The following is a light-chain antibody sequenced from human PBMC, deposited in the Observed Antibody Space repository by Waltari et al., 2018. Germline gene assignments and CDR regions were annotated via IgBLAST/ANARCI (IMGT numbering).Light chain of an antibody. CDR1: QPVMYSPTNKNF. V-gene: IGKV4-1*01. CDR2: WAS. CDR3: HQYYKTPWT. J-gene: IGKJ1*01. Sequence: DIVMTHSPDSLAVSLGERATINCKSSQPVMYSPTNKNFLAWYQQKVGQPPKLLIYWASTRESGVPERFSGSGSGTDFTLTISSLQAEDVAVYYCHQYYKTPWTFGQGTKVEIK.